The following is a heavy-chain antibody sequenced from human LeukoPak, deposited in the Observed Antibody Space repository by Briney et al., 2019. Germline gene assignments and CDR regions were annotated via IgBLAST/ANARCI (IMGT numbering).Heavy chain of an antibody. CDR1: GFTFDDYG. CDR3: ASARADYGDAFDY. D-gene: IGHD4-17*01. Sequence: PGGSLRLSCAASGFTFDDYGMSWVRQAPGKGLEWVSGTNWNGGSTGYADSVKGRFTISRDNAKNSLYLQMNSLRAEDTAVYYCASARADYGDAFDYWGQGTLVTVSS. CDR2: TNWNGGST. V-gene: IGHV3-20*04. J-gene: IGHJ4*02.